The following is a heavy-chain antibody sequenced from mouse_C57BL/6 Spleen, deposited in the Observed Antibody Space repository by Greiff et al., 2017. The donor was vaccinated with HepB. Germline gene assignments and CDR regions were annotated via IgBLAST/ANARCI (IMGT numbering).Heavy chain of an antibody. CDR1: GYTFTSYW. J-gene: IGHJ4*01. CDR3: ARGLLHDYAMDY. Sequence: QVQLQQPGAELVLPGASVKLSCKASGYTFTSYWLHWVKQRPGQGLEWIGELDPSDSYTNYNQKFKGKSTLTVDKSSSTAYMQFSSLTSEDSAVYYCARGLLHDYAMDYWGEGTTVSVSS. V-gene: IGHV1-69*01. CDR2: LDPSDSYT. D-gene: IGHD2-3*01.